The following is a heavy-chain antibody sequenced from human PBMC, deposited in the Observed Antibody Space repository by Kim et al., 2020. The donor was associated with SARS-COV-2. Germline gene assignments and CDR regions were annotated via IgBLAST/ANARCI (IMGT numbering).Heavy chain of an antibody. V-gene: IGHV3-7*01. Sequence: GGSLRLSCAASGFTFSSFWMSWVRQAPGKGLEWVANINQHGSETKYVDSVKGRFTISRDNAKNSVYLQMNNLRVEDRAVYYCARDAWAQRGTDGFDYWG. CDR3: ARDAWAQRGTDGFDY. J-gene: IGHJ4*01. CDR2: INQHGSET. D-gene: IGHD7-27*01. CDR1: GFTFSSFW.